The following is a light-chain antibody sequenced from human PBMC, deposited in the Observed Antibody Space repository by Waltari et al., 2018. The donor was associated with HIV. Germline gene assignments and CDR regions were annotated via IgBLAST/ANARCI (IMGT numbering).Light chain of an antibody. CDR1: SSDVGGYIY. V-gene: IGLV2-14*03. CDR2: DVS. J-gene: IGLJ1*01. CDR3: SSYTSSSTYV. Sequence: QSALTQPASVSGSTGQPITISCTGTSSDVGGYIYVSWYQHHPGKAPKLMIYDVSNRPSGVSNRFSGSKSGNTASLTISGLQAEDEADYYCSSYTSSSTYVFGTGTKVTVL.